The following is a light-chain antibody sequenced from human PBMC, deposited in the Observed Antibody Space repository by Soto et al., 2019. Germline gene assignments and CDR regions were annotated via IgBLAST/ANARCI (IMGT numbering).Light chain of an antibody. J-gene: IGKJ5*01. CDR3: QQYHSSPPPIT. V-gene: IGKV3-20*01. CDR2: GAS. Sequence: DIVLTQSPGTLSLYPGERATLSCRASQSVSSSYFAWYQQKPGQAPRLLIYGASSRATGITDRFSGSRSGTYLTFTISTLEPKEPAWYYCQQYHSSPPPITFGQGTRLETK. CDR1: QSVSSSY.